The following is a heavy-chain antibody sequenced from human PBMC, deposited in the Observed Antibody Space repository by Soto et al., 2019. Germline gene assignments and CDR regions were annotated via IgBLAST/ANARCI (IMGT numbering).Heavy chain of an antibody. J-gene: IGHJ6*02. CDR2: IYYSGST. V-gene: IGHV4-31*03. Sequence: QVQLQESGPGLVKPSQTLSLTCTVSGGSISSGGYYWSWIRQHPGKGLEWIGYIYYSGSTYYNPSLNSRVTISVDPSKNQFSLKLSSVTAADTAVYYCARGGRRSPGMDVWGQGTTVTVSS. CDR1: GGSISSGGYY. CDR3: ARGGRRSPGMDV.